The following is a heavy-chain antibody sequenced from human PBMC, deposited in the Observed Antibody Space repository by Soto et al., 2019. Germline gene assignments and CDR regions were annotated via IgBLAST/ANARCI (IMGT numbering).Heavy chain of an antibody. J-gene: IGHJ5*02. CDR2: INHSGST. CDR1: GGSFSGYY. CDR3: ARERGVLLWFGELSWFDP. Sequence: SETLSLTCAVYGGSFSGYYWSWIRQPPGKGLEWIGEINHSGSTNYSPSLKSRVTISVDTSKNQFSLKLSSVTAADTAVYYCARERGVLLWFGELSWFDPWGQGTLVTVSS. D-gene: IGHD3-10*01. V-gene: IGHV4-34*01.